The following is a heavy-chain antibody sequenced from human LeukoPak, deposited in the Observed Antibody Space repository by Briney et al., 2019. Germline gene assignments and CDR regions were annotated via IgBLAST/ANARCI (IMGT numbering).Heavy chain of an antibody. CDR3: ARVRGTRPDAFDI. D-gene: IGHD6-6*01. CDR2: ISSSSSYI. V-gene: IGHV3-21*01. CDR1: GFTFSSYS. Sequence: PGGSLRLSCAASGFTFSSYSMNWVRQAPGKGLEWVSSISSSSSYIYYADSVKGRFTISRDNAKNSLYLQMNSLRAEDTAVYYCARVRGTRPDAFDIWGQGTMVTVSS. J-gene: IGHJ3*02.